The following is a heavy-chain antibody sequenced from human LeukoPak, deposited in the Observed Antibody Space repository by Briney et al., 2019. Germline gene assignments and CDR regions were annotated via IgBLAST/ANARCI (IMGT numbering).Heavy chain of an antibody. J-gene: IGHJ4*02. CDR3: ARGPVGCYFDY. CDR2: INHSGST. Sequence: SDTLSLTCAVYGGSFSGYYWSWIRQPPGKGLEWIGEINHSGSTNYNPSLKSRVTISVDTSKNQFSLKLSSVTAADTAVYYCARGPVGCYFDYWGQGTLVTVSS. CDR1: GGSFSGYY. V-gene: IGHV4-34*01. D-gene: IGHD2-15*01.